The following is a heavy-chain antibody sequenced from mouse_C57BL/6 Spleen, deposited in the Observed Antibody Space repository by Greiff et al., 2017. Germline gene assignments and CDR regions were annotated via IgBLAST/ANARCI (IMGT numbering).Heavy chain of an antibody. CDR3: ARVADPT. J-gene: IGHJ1*03. CDR2: IFPRDGST. D-gene: IGHD1-1*01. V-gene: IGHV1-85*01. CDR1: GYTFTSYD. Sequence: VMLVESGPELVKPGASVKLSCKASGYTFTSYDINWVKQRPGQGLEWIGWIFPRDGSTKYNEKFKGKATLTVDTSSSTAYMELHSLTSEDSAVYFCARVADPTWGTGTTVTVSS.